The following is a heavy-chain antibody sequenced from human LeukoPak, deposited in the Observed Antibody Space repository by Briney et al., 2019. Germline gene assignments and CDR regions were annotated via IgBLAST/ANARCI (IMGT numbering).Heavy chain of an antibody. CDR2: IDPNNSGT. CDR1: GYTFTGYY. Sequence: GASVTVSCKASGYTFTGYYMHWVRQVPGQGLEWMGWIDPNNSGTKYAQKFQGRVTLTRDTSISTAYMELSRLRYDDTAVYYCARDNDIAVAGPDYWGQGTLVTVSS. V-gene: IGHV1-2*02. CDR3: ARDNDIAVAGPDY. J-gene: IGHJ4*02. D-gene: IGHD6-19*01.